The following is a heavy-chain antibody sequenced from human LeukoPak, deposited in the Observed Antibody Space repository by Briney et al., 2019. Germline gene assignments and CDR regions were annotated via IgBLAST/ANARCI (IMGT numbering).Heavy chain of an antibody. CDR3: ACQRSNFDY. V-gene: IGHV3-11*04. Sequence: GGSLRLSCAASGFTFSDYYMSWIRQAPGKGLEWVSYISSSGSTIYYADSVKGRFTISRDSSKNTLYLQMNSLRAEDTAVYYCACQRSNFDYWGQGTLVTVSS. CDR1: GFTFSDYY. CDR2: ISSSGSTI. D-gene: IGHD3-10*01. J-gene: IGHJ4*02.